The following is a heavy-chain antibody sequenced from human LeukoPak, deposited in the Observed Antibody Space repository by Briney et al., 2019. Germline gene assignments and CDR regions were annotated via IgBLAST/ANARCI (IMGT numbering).Heavy chain of an antibody. J-gene: IGHJ4*02. D-gene: IGHD2-2*01. CDR3: ARKSCTSTKCYHVDY. CDR2: ISATGGTT. V-gene: IGHV3-23*01. CDR1: GFTFSSYA. Sequence: GGSLRLSCAASGFTFSSYAMNWVRQAPGKGLEWVSSISATGGTTYYTDSVKGRFTISRDNSKNTLYLQMNSLRAEDTAVYYCARKSCTSTKCYHVDYWGQGTLVTVSS.